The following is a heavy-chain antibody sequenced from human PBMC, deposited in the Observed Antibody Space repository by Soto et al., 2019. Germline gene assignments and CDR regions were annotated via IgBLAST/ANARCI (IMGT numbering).Heavy chain of an antibody. D-gene: IGHD3-22*01. CDR3: ARDQYYYDSSGYYPTGWFDP. V-gene: IGHV1-69*13. CDR1: GGTFSSYA. Sequence: GASVKVSCKASGGTFSSYAISWVLQAPGQGLEWMGGIIPIFGTANYAQKFQGRVTITADESTSTAYMELSSLRSEDTAVYYCARDQYYYDSSGYYPTGWFDPWGQGTLVTVSS. J-gene: IGHJ5*02. CDR2: IIPIFGTA.